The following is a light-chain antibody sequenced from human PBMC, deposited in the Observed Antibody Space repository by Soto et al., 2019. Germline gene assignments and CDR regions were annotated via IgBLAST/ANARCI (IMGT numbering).Light chain of an antibody. V-gene: IGKV3-20*01. CDR2: GAS. CDR1: QSVSSTY. Sequence: EIVLTQSPGTLPLSPGERVTLSCRASQSVSSTYLAWYQQKPGQAPRLLIYGASSRATGIPDRFSGSGSGTDFTLTISRREPEDFAVYYCQQYDNSLYTFGQGTKLEIK. J-gene: IGKJ2*01. CDR3: QQYDNSLYT.